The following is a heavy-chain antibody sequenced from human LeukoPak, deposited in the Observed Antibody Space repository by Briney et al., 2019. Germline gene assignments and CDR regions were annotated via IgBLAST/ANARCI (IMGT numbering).Heavy chain of an antibody. V-gene: IGHV4-59*01. CDR1: GGSISSYY. Sequence: SETLSLTCTVSGGSISSYYWSWIRQPPGKGLEWIGYIYYSGSTNYNPSLKSRVTISVDTSKNQFSLKLSSVTAADTAVYYCARGHSDYGDLVDYWGQGTLVTVSS. CDR3: ARGHSDYGDLVDY. CDR2: IYYSGST. J-gene: IGHJ4*02. D-gene: IGHD4-17*01.